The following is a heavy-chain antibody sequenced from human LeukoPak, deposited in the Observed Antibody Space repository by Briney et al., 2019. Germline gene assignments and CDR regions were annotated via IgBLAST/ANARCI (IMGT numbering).Heavy chain of an antibody. D-gene: IGHD3-16*01. Sequence: PGGSLRLSCAASGFSFNNYAMYWVRQAPGKGLEWVALISYDGGDKYYAESMKGRITISRDNAENTLYLQVNNLRPDDTAFYFCVKEGVEYSYSYGDYWGQGTLVTVSS. CDR2: ISYDGGDK. CDR1: GFSFNNYA. CDR3: VKEGVEYSYSYGDY. V-gene: IGHV3-30*18. J-gene: IGHJ4*02.